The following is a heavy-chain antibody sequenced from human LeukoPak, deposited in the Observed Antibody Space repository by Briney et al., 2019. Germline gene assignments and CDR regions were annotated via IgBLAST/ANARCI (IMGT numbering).Heavy chain of an antibody. Sequence: GGSLRLSCAASGLTFSNAWMSWVRQAPGKGLEWVGRIKSKTDGGTTDYAAPVKGRFTISRDDSKNTLYLQMNSLKTEDTAVYYCTTDQIAVAGSRDYWGQGTLVTVSS. CDR1: GLTFSNAW. J-gene: IGHJ4*02. CDR3: TTDQIAVAGSRDY. V-gene: IGHV3-15*01. CDR2: IKSKTDGGTT. D-gene: IGHD6-19*01.